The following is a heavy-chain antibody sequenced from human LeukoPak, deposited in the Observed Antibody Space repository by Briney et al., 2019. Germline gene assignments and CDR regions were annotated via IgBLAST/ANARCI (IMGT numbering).Heavy chain of an antibody. Sequence: PSETLSLTCTVSGGSISSSSYYWGWIRQPPGKGLEWIGSIYYSGSTYYNPSLKSRVTISVDTSKNQFSLKLSSVTAADTAVYYCARDKTQWLPLDAFDIWGQGTMVTVSS. CDR2: IYYSGST. V-gene: IGHV4-39*02. D-gene: IGHD6-19*01. CDR1: GGSISSSSYY. CDR3: ARDKTQWLPLDAFDI. J-gene: IGHJ3*02.